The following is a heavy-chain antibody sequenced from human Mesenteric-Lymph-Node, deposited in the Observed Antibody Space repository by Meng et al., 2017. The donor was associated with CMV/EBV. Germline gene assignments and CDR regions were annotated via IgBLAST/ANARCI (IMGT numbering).Heavy chain of an antibody. J-gene: IGHJ4*02. Sequence: GGSLRLSCVASELSFSSSWMHWVRLSPGKGLLWVSGISWNSGSIGYADSVKGRFTISRDNAKNSLYLQMNTLTADDTAVYYCAKAASNGWYYFDFWGQGMLVTVSS. V-gene: IGHV3-9*01. CDR3: AKAASNGWYYFDF. CDR2: ISWNSGSI. D-gene: IGHD2-15*01. CDR1: ELSFSSSW.